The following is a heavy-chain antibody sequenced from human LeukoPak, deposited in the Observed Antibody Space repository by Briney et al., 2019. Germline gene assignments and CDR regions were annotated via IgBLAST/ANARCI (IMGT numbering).Heavy chain of an antibody. CDR3: ARAGGNYDSSGYYGYYFDY. J-gene: IGHJ4*02. CDR2: INPNSGGT. Sequence: ASVKVSCKASGYTFTNYDINWVRQAPGQGLEWMGWINPNSGGTNYAQKFQGWVTMTRDTSISTAYMELSRLRSDDTAVYYCARAGGNYDSSGYYGYYFDYWGQGTLVTVSS. V-gene: IGHV1-2*04. CDR1: GYTFTNYD. D-gene: IGHD3-22*01.